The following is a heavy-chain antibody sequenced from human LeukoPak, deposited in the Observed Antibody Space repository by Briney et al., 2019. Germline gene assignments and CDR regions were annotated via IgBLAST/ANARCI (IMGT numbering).Heavy chain of an antibody. Sequence: GESLKISCKGSGYTFASYWIGWVRQMPGKGLEWMGIIYPGDSDTRYSPSFQGQVTISADKSISTAYLQWNSLKASDTAMYYCARGGEGYCSSTSCPSDYWGQGTLVTVSS. CDR1: GYTFASYW. V-gene: IGHV5-51*01. D-gene: IGHD2-2*01. CDR3: ARGGEGYCSSTSCPSDY. CDR2: IYPGDSDT. J-gene: IGHJ4*02.